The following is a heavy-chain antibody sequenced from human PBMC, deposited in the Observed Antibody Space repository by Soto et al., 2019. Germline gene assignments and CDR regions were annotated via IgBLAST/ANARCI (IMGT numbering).Heavy chain of an antibody. CDR2: INHSGST. Sequence: SETLSLTCAVYGGSFSGYYWSWIRQPPGKGLEWIGEINHSGSTNYNPSLKSRVTISVDTSKNQFSLKLSSVTAADTAVYYCARGSLSSGQKTPFDYWGQGTLVTVSS. J-gene: IGHJ4*02. CDR3: ARGSLSSGQKTPFDY. D-gene: IGHD6-19*01. V-gene: IGHV4-34*01. CDR1: GGSFSGYY.